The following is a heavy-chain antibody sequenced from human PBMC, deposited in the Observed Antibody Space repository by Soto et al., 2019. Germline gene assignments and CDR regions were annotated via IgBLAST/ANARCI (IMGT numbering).Heavy chain of an antibody. D-gene: IGHD4-4*01. V-gene: IGHV3-23*01. CDR1: GFTFSSYA. CDR3: AKGAYSIYYYYYGMDV. Sequence: GESLRLSCAASGFTFSSYAMSWVRQAPGKGLEWVSAISGSGGSTYYADSVKGRFTISRDNSKNTLYLQMNSQRAEDTAVYSCAKGAYSIYYYYYGMDVWGQGTTVTVSS. J-gene: IGHJ6*02. CDR2: ISGSGGST.